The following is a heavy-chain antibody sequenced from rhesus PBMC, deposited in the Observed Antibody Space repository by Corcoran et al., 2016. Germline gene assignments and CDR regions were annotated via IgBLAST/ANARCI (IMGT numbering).Heavy chain of an antibody. CDR2: ISGSSGST. V-gene: IGHV4-65*01. CDR1: GGSVRSSNW. D-gene: IGHD5-12*01. CDR3: AGAAATVNYGLDS. Sequence: QVQLQESGPGLVKPSETLSLPCAGSGGSVRSSNWWSWRPQPPWIGLEWSGYISGSSGSTYYNPSLKSRVTISTDPSKNQFSLKLSSVTAADTAVYYCAGAAATVNYGLDSWGQGVVVTVSS. J-gene: IGHJ6*01.